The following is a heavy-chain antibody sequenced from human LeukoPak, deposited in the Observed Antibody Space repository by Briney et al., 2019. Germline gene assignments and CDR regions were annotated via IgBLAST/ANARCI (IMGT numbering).Heavy chain of an antibody. V-gene: IGHV1-2*02. D-gene: IGHD6-19*01. CDR3: AREGIAVAGKGTDY. J-gene: IGHJ4*02. CDR2: INPNSGGT. CDR1: GYTFTGYY. Sequence: ASVKVSCKASGYTFTGYYMHWVRQAPGQGLEWMGWINPNSGGTNYAQKFQGRVTMTRDTSISTAYMELNRLRSDDSAVYYCAREGIAVAGKGTDYWGQGTLVTVSS.